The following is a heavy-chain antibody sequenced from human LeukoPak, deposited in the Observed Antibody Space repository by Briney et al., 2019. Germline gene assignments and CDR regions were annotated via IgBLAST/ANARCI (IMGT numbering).Heavy chain of an antibody. CDR1: GGSFSGYY. CDR3: ARVDFEFDP. J-gene: IGHJ5*02. Sequence: PSETLSLTCAVPGGSFSGYYWSWIRQPPGKGLEWIGEINHSGSTNYNPSLKSRVTISVDTSKNQFSLKLSSVTAADTAVYYCARVDFEFDPWGQGTLVTVSS. CDR2: INHSGST. D-gene: IGHD3-9*01. V-gene: IGHV4-34*01.